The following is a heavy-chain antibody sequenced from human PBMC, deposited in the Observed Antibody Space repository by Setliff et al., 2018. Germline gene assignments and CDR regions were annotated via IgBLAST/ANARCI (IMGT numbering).Heavy chain of an antibody. Sequence: SETLSLTCTVYGGSISSTNWWSWVRQPPGKGLEWIGEINHSGSTNYNPSLKSRVSISVDTSKNQFSLKLSSVTAADTAVYYCARDIPRYSGYDWDDYWGQGTLVTVSS. CDR2: INHSGST. CDR3: ARDIPRYSGYDWDDY. V-gene: IGHV4-4*02. D-gene: IGHD5-12*01. J-gene: IGHJ4*02. CDR1: GGSISSTNW.